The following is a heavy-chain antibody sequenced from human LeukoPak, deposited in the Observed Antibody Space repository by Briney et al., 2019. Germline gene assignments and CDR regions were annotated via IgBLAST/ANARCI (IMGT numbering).Heavy chain of an antibody. CDR3: ARDETTDDTGMDV. CDR1: GFTFSSYS. V-gene: IGHV3-48*01. CDR2: ISSSSSTI. J-gene: IGHJ6*02. Sequence: QPGGSLRLSCAASGFTFSSYSMNWVRQAPGKGLEWVSYISSSSSTIYYAGSVKGRFTISRDNAKNSLYLQMNSLRAEDTAVYYCARDETTDDTGMDVWGQGTTVTVSS. D-gene: IGHD1-7*01.